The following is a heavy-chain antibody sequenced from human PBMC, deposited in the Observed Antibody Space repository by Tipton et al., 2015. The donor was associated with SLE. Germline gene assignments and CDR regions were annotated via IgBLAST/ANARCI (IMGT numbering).Heavy chain of an antibody. Sequence: AGLVKPSETLSLTCAVYGGSFSGYQWSWIRQPPGKGLEWIGEINHSGRTNYIPSLKSRVTISLDTSKNQFSLRLSSVTAADTAVYYCARGLSAYSSTWFYYYYAMDVWGQGTTVTASS. CDR3: ARGLSAYSSTWFYYYYAMDV. J-gene: IGHJ6*02. CDR2: INHSGRT. V-gene: IGHV4-34*01. D-gene: IGHD6-13*01. CDR1: GGSFSGYQ.